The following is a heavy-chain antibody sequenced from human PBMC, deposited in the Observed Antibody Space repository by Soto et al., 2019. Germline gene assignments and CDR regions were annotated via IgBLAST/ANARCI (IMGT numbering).Heavy chain of an antibody. CDR1: GVSISSGGYY. V-gene: IGHV4-31*03. CDR3: ARVIGGASEYYFDF. J-gene: IGHJ4*02. Sequence: SETLSLTCTVSGVSISSGGYYWSWIRQHPGKGLEWIGNIYYSGRTYYNPSLKSRVILSVDTSKNHFSLTLRSVTAADSAMYYRARVIGGASEYYFDFWGQGALVTVSS. CDR2: IYYSGRT. D-gene: IGHD3-22*01.